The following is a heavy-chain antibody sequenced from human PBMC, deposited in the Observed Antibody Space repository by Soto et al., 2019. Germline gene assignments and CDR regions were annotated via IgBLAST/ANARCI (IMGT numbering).Heavy chain of an antibody. D-gene: IGHD1-7*01. V-gene: IGHV3-9*01. J-gene: IGHJ6*02. CDR2: ISYYSGSI. Sequence: EVQLVESGGGLVQPGRSLRLSCAASGFRFDDYGMHWVRQVPGKGLEWVSGISYYSGSIGYADSVKGRCTISRDNAKNSRYLQMNSLRAEATALYYCAKSMGGTANCMDVWGQGTKVTVSS. CDR3: AKSMGGTANCMDV. CDR1: GFRFDDYG.